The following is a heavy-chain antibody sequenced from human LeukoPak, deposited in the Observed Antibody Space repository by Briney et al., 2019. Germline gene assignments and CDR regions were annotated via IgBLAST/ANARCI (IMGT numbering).Heavy chain of an antibody. J-gene: IGHJ6*02. CDR3: AADGEIRYFDWLPVGYYYGMDV. V-gene: IGHV1-8*01. CDR1: GYTFTSYE. Sequence: ASVTVSCKASGYTFTSYEINWVRQATGQGLEWMGWMNPNSGNTGYAQKFQGRVTMTRNTSISTAYMELSSLRSEDTAVYYCAADGEIRYFDWLPVGYYYGMDVWGQGTTVTVSS. CDR2: MNPNSGNT. D-gene: IGHD3-9*01.